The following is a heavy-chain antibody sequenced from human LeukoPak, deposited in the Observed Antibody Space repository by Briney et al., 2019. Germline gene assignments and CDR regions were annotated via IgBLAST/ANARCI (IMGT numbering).Heavy chain of an antibody. V-gene: IGHV1-2*02. CDR1: GYTFTGYY. D-gene: IGHD3-10*01. CDR3: ARAPSRMVRGARGSNWFDP. J-gene: IGHJ5*02. CDR2: INPNSGGT. Sequence: GASVKVSCKASGYTFTGYYMHWVRQAPGQGLEWMGWINPNSGGTNYAQKFQGRVTMTRDTSISTAYMELSRLRSDDTAVYYCARAPSRMVRGARGSNWFDPWGQGTLVTVSS.